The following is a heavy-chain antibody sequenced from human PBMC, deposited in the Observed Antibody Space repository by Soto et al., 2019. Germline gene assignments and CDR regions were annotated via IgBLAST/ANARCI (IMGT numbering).Heavy chain of an antibody. D-gene: IGHD2-2*01. V-gene: IGHV2-26*01. J-gene: IGHJ4*02. CDR3: ARISQYAYDFDY. CDR1: GFSLSNAMVG. CDR2: ILSSGAK. Sequence: QVTLKESGPVLVKPTETLTLTCTVSGFSLSNAMVGVSWIRQSPGKALEWLAHILSSGAKSYSTSLKSRVTIAKDPARSQVVLTMTRMDPVDTATYYCARISQYAYDFDYWGQGTLVTVSS.